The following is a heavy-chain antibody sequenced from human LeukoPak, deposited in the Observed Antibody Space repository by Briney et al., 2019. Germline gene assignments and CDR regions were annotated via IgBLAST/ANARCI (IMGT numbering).Heavy chain of an antibody. Sequence: ASVKVSCKASGGTFSSYAISWVRQAPGQGLEWMGRIVPILGIANYAQKFQDRVTITADKSTSTAYMELSSLRSEDTAVYYCARDADTGTNPLDYWGQGTLVTVSS. CDR1: GGTFSSYA. V-gene: IGHV1-69*04. CDR2: IVPILGIA. J-gene: IGHJ4*02. D-gene: IGHD2-8*01. CDR3: ARDADTGTNPLDY.